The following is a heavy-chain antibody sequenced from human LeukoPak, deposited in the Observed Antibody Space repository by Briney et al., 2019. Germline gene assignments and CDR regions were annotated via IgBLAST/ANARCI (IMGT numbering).Heavy chain of an antibody. V-gene: IGHV4-39*07. Sequence: SETLSLTCTVSGGSISSSSYYWGWIRQPPGKGLEWIGSIYYSGSTYYNPSLKSRVTISVDTSKNQFSLKLSSVTAADTAVYYCARGHMTTDNWFDPWGQGTLVTVSS. D-gene: IGHD4-11*01. J-gene: IGHJ5*02. CDR3: ARGHMTTDNWFDP. CDR1: GGSISSSSYY. CDR2: IYYSGST.